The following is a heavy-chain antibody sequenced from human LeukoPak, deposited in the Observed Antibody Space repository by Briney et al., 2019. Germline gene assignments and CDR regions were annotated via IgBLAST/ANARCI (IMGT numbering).Heavy chain of an antibody. CDR2: INPNSGGT. CDR1: GYTFTDYY. CDR3: ARDSTQRYYYDSSGYYYGVDY. J-gene: IGHJ4*02. V-gene: IGHV1-2*06. Sequence: EASVKVSCXASGYTFTDYYMHWVRQARGQGLEWMARINPNSGGTNYAQKFQGRVTMTRDTSISTAYMELSRLRSDDTAVYYCARDSTQRYYYDSSGYYYGVDYWGQGTLVTVSS. D-gene: IGHD3-22*01.